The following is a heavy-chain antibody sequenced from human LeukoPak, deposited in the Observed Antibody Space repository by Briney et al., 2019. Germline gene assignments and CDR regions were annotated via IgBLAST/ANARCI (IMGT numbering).Heavy chain of an antibody. CDR2: ISSSSSYI. V-gene: IGHV3-21*01. Sequence: GGSLRLSCAASGFTFSSYSMNWVRQAPGKGLEWVSSISSSSSYIYYADSVKGRFTISRDNAKNSLYLQMNSLRAEDTAVYYCARPYHPGYNYGCFDYWGQGTLVTVSS. J-gene: IGHJ4*02. D-gene: IGHD5-18*01. CDR1: GFTFSSYS. CDR3: ARPYHPGYNYGCFDY.